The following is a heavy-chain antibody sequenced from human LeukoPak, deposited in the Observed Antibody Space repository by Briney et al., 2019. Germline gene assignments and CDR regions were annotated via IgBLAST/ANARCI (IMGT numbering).Heavy chain of an antibody. CDR1: GVTFSSYE. CDR3: ASSHTSRYALGY. J-gene: IGHJ4*02. V-gene: IGHV3-48*03. Sequence: PGGSLRLSCAASGVTFSSYEMIWVRQAPGKGLECVSYISGSGRTIYYADSVKGRFTISSDNAKNSLYLQMCRLRAGARTAYRYASSHTSRYALGYWGQGALVTVSS. D-gene: IGHD3-16*01. CDR2: ISGSGRTI.